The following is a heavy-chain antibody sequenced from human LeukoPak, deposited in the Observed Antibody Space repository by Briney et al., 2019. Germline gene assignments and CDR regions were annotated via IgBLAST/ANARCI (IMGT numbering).Heavy chain of an antibody. D-gene: IGHD6-13*01. Sequence: SETLSLTCSVYGGSVSSYYWSWIRQPPGKGLEWFRYIYYTGSINYNPSLKSRVTISVDTSKNQCSLKLTFVTAADTAVYYCARERATGTSDAFDIWGQGTMVTVSA. V-gene: IGHV4-59*02. CDR3: ARERATGTSDAFDI. CDR2: IYYTGSI. J-gene: IGHJ3*02. CDR1: GGSVSSYY.